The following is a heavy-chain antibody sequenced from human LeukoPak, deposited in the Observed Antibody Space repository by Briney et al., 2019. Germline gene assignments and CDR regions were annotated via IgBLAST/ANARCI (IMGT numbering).Heavy chain of an antibody. D-gene: IGHD3-22*01. V-gene: IGHV1-18*01. CDR1: GYTFTNYG. J-gene: IGHJ5*02. Sequence: ASVKVSCKASGYTFTNYGISWVRQAPGQGLEWMGWISGYNGNTKNAQKFKGRVTMTTDTYTSTAYMELRSLRSDGTAVYYCARDGRHRYYYDSSGFYGSWFDPWGQGTLVTVSS. CDR2: ISGYNGNT. CDR3: ARDGRHRYYYDSSGFYGSWFDP.